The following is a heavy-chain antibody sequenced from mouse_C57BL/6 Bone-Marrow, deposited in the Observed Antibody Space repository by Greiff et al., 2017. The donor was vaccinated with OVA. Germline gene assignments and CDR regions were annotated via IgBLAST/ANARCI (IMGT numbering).Heavy chain of an antibody. J-gene: IGHJ3*01. CDR3: AIWCDYDPSCAY. CDR1: GYTFTSYW. Sequence: VQLQQPGADLVKPGASVKVSCKASGYTFTSYWMPWVKQRPGQGLEWIGRIHPSDSDTNYTQKFKGTATLTVDKSSSTAYMQLSSLTSEDSAVYYCAIWCDYDPSCAYWGQGTLVTVSA. D-gene: IGHD2-4*01. V-gene: IGHV1-74*01. CDR2: IHPSDSDT.